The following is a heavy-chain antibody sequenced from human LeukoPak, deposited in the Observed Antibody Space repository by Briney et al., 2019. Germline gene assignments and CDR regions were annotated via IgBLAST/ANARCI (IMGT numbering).Heavy chain of an antibody. J-gene: IGHJ3*02. CDR1: GGSISSSSYY. CDR2: IYYSGST. V-gene: IGHV4-61*01. Sequence: SETLSLTCTVSGGSISSSSYYWSWIRQPPGKGLEWIGYIYYSGSTNYNPSLKSRVTISVDTSKNQFSLKLSSVTAADTAVYYCARYGGWYRGDAFDIWGQGTMVTVSS. D-gene: IGHD6-19*01. CDR3: ARYGGWYRGDAFDI.